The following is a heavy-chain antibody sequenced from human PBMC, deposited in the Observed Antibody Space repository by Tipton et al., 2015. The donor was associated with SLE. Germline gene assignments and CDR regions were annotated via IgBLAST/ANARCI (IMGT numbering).Heavy chain of an antibody. J-gene: IGHJ3*02. V-gene: IGHV4-61*09. Sequence: TLSLTCTVSGGSISSVSYYWSWIRQPAGKGLEWIGHIYTSGSTNYNPSLKSRVTISVDTSKNQFSLKLSSVTAAVTAVYYCAGQESLSAFDIWGQGTMVTVSS. CDR3: AGQESLSAFDI. CDR2: IYTSGST. CDR1: GGSISSVSYY.